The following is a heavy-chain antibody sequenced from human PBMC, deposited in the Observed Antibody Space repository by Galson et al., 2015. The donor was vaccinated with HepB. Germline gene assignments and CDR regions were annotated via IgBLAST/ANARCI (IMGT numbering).Heavy chain of an antibody. CDR3: ARGYCSSTSCSPWDYYMDV. J-gene: IGHJ6*03. CDR2: FDPEDGET. CDR1: GYTLTELS. V-gene: IGHV1-24*01. Sequence: SVKVSCKVSGYTLTELSMHWVRQAPGKGLEWMGGFDPEDGETIYAQKFQGRVTITADESTSTAYMELSSLRSEDTAVYYCARGYCSSTSCSPWDYYMDVWGKGTTVTVSS. D-gene: IGHD2-2*01.